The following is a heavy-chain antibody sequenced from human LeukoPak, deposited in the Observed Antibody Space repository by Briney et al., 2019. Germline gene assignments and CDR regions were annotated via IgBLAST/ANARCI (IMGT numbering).Heavy chain of an antibody. V-gene: IGHV1-69*06. CDR2: IIPIFGTA. CDR3: ASRGDSGRTDY. J-gene: IGHJ4*02. Sequence: GASVKVSCKASGGTFSSYAISWVRQAPGQGLEWMGGIIPIFGTANYAQKFQGRVTITADKSTSTAYMELSSLRSEDTAVYYCASRGDSGRTDYWGQGTLVTVSS. CDR1: GGTFSSYA. D-gene: IGHD1-26*01.